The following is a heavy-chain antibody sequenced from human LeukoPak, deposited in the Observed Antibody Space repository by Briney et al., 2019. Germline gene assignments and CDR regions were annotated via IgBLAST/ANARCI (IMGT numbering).Heavy chain of an antibody. J-gene: IGHJ4*02. CDR3: AREGATAGSGYYFDY. CDR2: SSSSSSSI. V-gene: IGHV3-21*01. D-gene: IGHD6-13*01. CDR1: GFILSGYS. Sequence: GGSLRLSCAASGFILSGYSMNWVRQAPGKGLVWVSSSSSSSSSIYYADSVKGRFTISRDNTKKSLYLQRNSLRAEDTAVYYCAREGATAGSGYYFDYWGQGSLVTVSS.